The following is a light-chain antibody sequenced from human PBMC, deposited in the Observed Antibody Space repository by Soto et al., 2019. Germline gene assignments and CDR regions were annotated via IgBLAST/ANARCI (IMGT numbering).Light chain of an antibody. CDR3: TSYTSSTTVI. V-gene: IGLV2-14*03. J-gene: IGLJ2*01. Sequence: QSALTQPASMSGSPGRSITISCTGTSSDLGGYNYVSWYQQHPGRAPRLMIFEVTNRPAGVSNRFSGSKSGNTASLTISGLQADDEAHYYCTSYTSSTTVIFGGGTKLTVL. CDR1: SSDLGGYNY. CDR2: EVT.